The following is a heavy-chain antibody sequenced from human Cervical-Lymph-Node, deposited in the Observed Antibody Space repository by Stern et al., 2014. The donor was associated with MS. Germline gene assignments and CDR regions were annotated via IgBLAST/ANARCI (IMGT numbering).Heavy chain of an antibody. CDR2: IIPIFGTA. V-gene: IGHV1-69*01. Sequence: QVQLVESGAEVKKPGSSVKVSCKASGGTFSSYAIRWVRQAPGQGLEWMGGIIPIFGTANYAQKFQGRVTITADESMSTAYMELSSLRSEDTAVYYCARCLVAGLYYYYGMDVWGQGTTVTVSS. CDR1: GGTFSSYA. D-gene: IGHD6-19*01. J-gene: IGHJ6*02. CDR3: ARCLVAGLYYYYGMDV.